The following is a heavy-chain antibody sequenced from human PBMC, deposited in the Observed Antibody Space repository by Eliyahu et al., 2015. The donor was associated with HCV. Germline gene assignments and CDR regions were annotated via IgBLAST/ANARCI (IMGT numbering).Heavy chain of an antibody. V-gene: IGHV3-30*18. CDR2: ISYDGSNK. D-gene: IGHD2-21*02. Sequence: QVQLVESGGGVVQPGRSLRLXCAASGFXFSGYGMHWVRQAPGKGLGWVAVISYDGSNKYYADSVKGRFTISRDNSKNTLYLQMNSLRAEDTAVYYCAKDPFNCGGDCYPDYWGQGTLVTVSS. CDR1: GFXFSGYG. J-gene: IGHJ4*02. CDR3: AKDPFNCGGDCYPDY.